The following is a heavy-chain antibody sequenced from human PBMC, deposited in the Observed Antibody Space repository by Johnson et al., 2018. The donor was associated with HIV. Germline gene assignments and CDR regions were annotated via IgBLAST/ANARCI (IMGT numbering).Heavy chain of an antibody. V-gene: IGHV3-13*01. CDR3: AREKYTIHAFDI. CDR1: GFTFSSYD. D-gene: IGHD2-2*02. J-gene: IGHJ3*02. CDR2: IGTAGDT. Sequence: VQLVESGGGLVQPGGSLRLSCAASGFTFSSYDMHWVRQATGKGLEWVSAIGTAGDTYYPGSVKGRFTISRENAKNSLYLQMNSLRAGDTAVYYCAREKYTIHAFDIWGQGTMVTVSS.